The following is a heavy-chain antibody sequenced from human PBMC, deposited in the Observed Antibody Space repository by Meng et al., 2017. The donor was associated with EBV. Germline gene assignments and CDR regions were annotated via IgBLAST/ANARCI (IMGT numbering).Heavy chain of an antibody. Sequence: ITVKELGPTRMKPTQTLTLTFTFVGFSLSTSGVGVGWIRQPPGKALEWLALIYWDDDKRYSPSLKSRLTITKDTSKNQVVLTMTNMDPVDTATYYCAHRRDEYSSSWYGWFDPWGQGTLVTVSS. V-gene: IGHV2-5*02. CDR1: GFSLSTSGVG. J-gene: IGHJ5*02. D-gene: IGHD6-13*01. CDR3: AHRRDEYSSSWYGWFDP. CDR2: IYWDDDK.